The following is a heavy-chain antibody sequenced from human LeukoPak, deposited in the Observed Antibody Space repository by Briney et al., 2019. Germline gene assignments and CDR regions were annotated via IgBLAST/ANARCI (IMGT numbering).Heavy chain of an antibody. J-gene: IGHJ3*02. Sequence: SGGSLRLSCAASGFTFSSYAMSWVRQAPGKGLEWVSAISGSGGSTYYADSVKGRFTISRDNSKNTLYLQMNSLRAEDTAVYYCASGATTGYSSSWYGDDAFDIWGQGTMVTVSS. V-gene: IGHV3-23*01. CDR1: GFTFSSYA. CDR2: ISGSGGST. D-gene: IGHD6-13*01. CDR3: ASGATTGYSSSWYGDDAFDI.